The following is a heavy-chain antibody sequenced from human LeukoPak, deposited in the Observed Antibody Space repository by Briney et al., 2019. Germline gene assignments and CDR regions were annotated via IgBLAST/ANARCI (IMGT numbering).Heavy chain of an antibody. CDR1: GFTFSHYW. CDR3: VRSIDY. CDR2: INQDGSAT. J-gene: IGHJ4*02. V-gene: IGHV3-7*01. Sequence: PGGSLRLSCEASGFTFSHYWRAWVRQTPGKGLEWVANINQDGSATFYVDSVKSRVTIFRENAESSLYLQMYGLPAEETAVYYCVRSIDYWGQGTLVTVSS.